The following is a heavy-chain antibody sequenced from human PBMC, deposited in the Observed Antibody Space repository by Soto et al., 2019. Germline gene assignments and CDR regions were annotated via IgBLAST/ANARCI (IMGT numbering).Heavy chain of an antibody. J-gene: IGHJ6*03. V-gene: IGHV4-59*01. CDR3: ARDVGSSWYADYYYYMDV. CDR2: IYYSGST. D-gene: IGHD6-13*01. CDR1: GGSISSYY. Sequence: SETLSLTCTVSGGSISSYYWSWIRQPPGKGLEWIGYIYYSGSTNYNPSLKSRVTISVDTSKNQFSLKLSSVTAADTAVYYCARDVGSSWYADYYYYMDVWGKGTTVTV.